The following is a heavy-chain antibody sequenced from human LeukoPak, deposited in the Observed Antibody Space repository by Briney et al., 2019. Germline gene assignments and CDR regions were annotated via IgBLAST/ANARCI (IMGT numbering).Heavy chain of an antibody. Sequence: GGSLRLSCAASGFTFSGYWMTWVRQAPGKGLEYVVNIKEDGSEKYYVDSVKGRFTISRDNTKNSLYLQMSSLRAEDTAVYYCARGLPSFDYWGQGTLVTVSS. J-gene: IGHJ4*02. V-gene: IGHV3-7*03. CDR3: ARGLPSFDY. D-gene: IGHD3-16*01. CDR1: GFTFSGYW. CDR2: IKEDGSEK.